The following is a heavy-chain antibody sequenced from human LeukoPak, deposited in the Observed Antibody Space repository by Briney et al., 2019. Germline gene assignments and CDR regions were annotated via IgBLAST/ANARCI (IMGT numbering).Heavy chain of an antibody. CDR3: ARDGLSHDYGDYDWFDP. D-gene: IGHD4-17*01. J-gene: IGHJ5*02. V-gene: IGHV3-21*01. Sequence: GGSLRLSCAASGFTFSSYSMNWVRQAPGKGLEWVSSISSSSSYIYYADSVKGRFTISRDNAKNSLYLQMNSLRAEDTAVYYCARDGLSHDYGDYDWFDPWGQGTLVTVSS. CDR1: GFTFSSYS. CDR2: ISSSSSYI.